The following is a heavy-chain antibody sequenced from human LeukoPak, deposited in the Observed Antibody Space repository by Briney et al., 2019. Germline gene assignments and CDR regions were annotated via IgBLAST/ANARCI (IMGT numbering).Heavy chain of an antibody. V-gene: IGHV3-21*01. Sequence: GGSLRLSCAASGFTFSSYSMNWVRQAPGKGLEWVSSISSSSSYIYYADSVKGRFTISRDNAKNSLHLQMNSLRAEDTAVYYCAKALYCSSTSCYGPYYYYYGMDVWGQGTTVTVSS. D-gene: IGHD2-2*01. CDR2: ISSSSSYI. J-gene: IGHJ6*02. CDR1: GFTFSSYS. CDR3: AKALYCSSTSCYGPYYYYYGMDV.